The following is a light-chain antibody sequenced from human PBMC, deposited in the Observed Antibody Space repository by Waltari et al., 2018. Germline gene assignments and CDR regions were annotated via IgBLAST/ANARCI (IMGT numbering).Light chain of an antibody. CDR1: CGIHVGVYM. J-gene: IGLJ3*02. V-gene: IGLV5-45*01. CDR2: YKSDSDK. Sequence: QGVLTQPASLSASPGASASLTCTLRCGIHVGVYMIYCYQQKPGFPPQFLLRYKSDSDKHQGSGVPSRFSGSKDASANAGILFIAGLQSEDEADYYCLIWHNSAWVFGGGTKLTVL. CDR3: LIWHNSAWV.